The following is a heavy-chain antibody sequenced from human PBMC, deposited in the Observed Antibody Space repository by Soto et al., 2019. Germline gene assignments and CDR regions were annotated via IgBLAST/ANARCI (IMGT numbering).Heavy chain of an antibody. J-gene: IGHJ1*01. CDR3: ARAKQGRAEH. Sequence: EVQVLEAGGGLVQPGGSLRLSCAASGFTFSSYAMSWVRQAPGKGLEWVSVITGRGDNIYYADSVKGRFAISRDNSKNMLSLQMHSLRVEDTAVYYCARAKQGRAEHWGQGTQVTVSS. V-gene: IGHV3-23*01. CDR1: GFTFSSYA. CDR2: ITGRGDNI.